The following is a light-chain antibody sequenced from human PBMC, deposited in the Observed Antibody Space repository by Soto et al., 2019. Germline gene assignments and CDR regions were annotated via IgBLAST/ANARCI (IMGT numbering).Light chain of an antibody. CDR2: GAS. J-gene: IGKJ2*01. Sequence: EIVLTQSPGTLSLSPGERATLSRRASQSVSSSYLAWYQQKPGQAPRLLIYGASSRATSIPDRFSGSGSGTDFTLTISRLEPEDFAVYYCQQYGSSLPYTFGQGTKLEIK. CDR1: QSVSSSY. V-gene: IGKV3-20*01. CDR3: QQYGSSLPYT.